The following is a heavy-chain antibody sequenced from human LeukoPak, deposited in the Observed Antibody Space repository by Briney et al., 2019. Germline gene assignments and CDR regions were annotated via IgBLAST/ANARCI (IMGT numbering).Heavy chain of an antibody. V-gene: IGHV3-30-3*01. CDR3: ARDYSADY. CDR2: ISSDGSDK. CDR1: GFTFSSYP. D-gene: IGHD2-15*01. J-gene: IGHJ4*02. Sequence: GGSLRLSCAASGFTFSSYPMHWVRQAPGKGLEWVALISSDGSDKKYADSVKGRFTISRDNSKNTLYLQMHSLGVEDTAVYYCARDYSADYWGQGTLVTVSS.